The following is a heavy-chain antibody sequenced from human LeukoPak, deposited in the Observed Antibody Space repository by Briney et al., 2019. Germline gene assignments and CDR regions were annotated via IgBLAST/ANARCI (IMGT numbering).Heavy chain of an antibody. CDR3: ARDGPSMSHLGELSSPA. V-gene: IGHV3-21*01. J-gene: IGHJ4*02. CDR1: GFTFSSYS. CDR2: ISSSSSYI. Sequence: PGGSLRLSCAASGFTFSSYSMNWVRQAPGKGLEWVSSISSSSSYIYYADSVKGRFTISRDNAKNSLYLQMNSLRAEDTAVYYCARDGPSMSHLGELSSPAWGQGTLVTVSS. D-gene: IGHD3-16*02.